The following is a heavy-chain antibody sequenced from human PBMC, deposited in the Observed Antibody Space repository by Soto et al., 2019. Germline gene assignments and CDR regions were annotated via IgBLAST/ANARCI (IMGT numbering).Heavy chain of an antibody. CDR2: IYYSGST. J-gene: IGHJ6*04. CDR1: GGSISSGDYY. Sequence: SETLSLTCTVSGGSISSGDYYWSWIRQPPGKGLEWIGYIYYSGSTYYNPSLKSRVTISVDTSKNQFSLKLSSVTAADTAVYFCARADYEILTGSYAMDVWGKGTTVTVYS. D-gene: IGHD3-9*01. V-gene: IGHV4-30-4*01. CDR3: ARADYEILTGSYAMDV.